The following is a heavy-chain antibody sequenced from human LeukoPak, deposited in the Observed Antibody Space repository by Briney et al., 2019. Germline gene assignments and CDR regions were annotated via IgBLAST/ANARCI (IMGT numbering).Heavy chain of an antibody. J-gene: IGHJ4*02. CDR2: INPSGGST. CDR1: GFTFSSYA. V-gene: IGHV1-46*01. CDR3: AKDPHCSSTSCHDY. Sequence: GGSLRLSCAASGFTFSSYAMSWVRQAPGKGLEWMGIINPSGGSTSYAQKFQGRVTMTRDTSTSTVYMELSSLRSDDTAVYYCAKDPHCSSTSCHDYWGQGTLVTVSS. D-gene: IGHD2-2*01.